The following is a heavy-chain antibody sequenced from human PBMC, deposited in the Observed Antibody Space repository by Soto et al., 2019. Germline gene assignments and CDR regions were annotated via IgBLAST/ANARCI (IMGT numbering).Heavy chain of an antibody. CDR1: GFTFSSYA. CDR3: AKSQVGGLSVGRFDY. Sequence: GGSLRLSCAASGFTFSSYAMSWVRQAPGKGLEWVSAISGSGGSTYYADSVKGRFTISRDNSKNTLYPQMNSLRAEDTAVYYCAKSQVGGLSVGRFDYWGQGTLVTVSS. V-gene: IGHV3-23*01. D-gene: IGHD1-1*01. CDR2: ISGSGGST. J-gene: IGHJ4*02.